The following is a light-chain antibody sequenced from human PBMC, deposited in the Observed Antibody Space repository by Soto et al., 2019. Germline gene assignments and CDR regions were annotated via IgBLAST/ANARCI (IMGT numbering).Light chain of an antibody. CDR1: SSDFGAYDS. CDR3: SSYTSSSTLV. Sequence: QSALTQPPSASGSPGQSVTISCTGSSSDFGAYDSVSWYQQHPGKAPKLLIYEVSNRPSGVSNRFSGSKSGNTASLTISGLQAEDEADYYCSSYTSSSTLVFGTGTKLTVL. J-gene: IGLJ1*01. V-gene: IGLV2-14*01. CDR2: EVS.